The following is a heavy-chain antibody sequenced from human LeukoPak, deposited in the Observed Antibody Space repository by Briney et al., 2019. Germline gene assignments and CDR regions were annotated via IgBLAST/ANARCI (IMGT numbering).Heavy chain of an antibody. Sequence: GGSLRLSCAASRFTFSSYAMSWVRQAPEKGLEWVSTISGSGGGTYYADSVKGRFTISRDDSKNTMYLQMSSLRAEDTAVYYCAKDRQQRKYYFDYWGQGTLVTVSS. J-gene: IGHJ4*02. CDR3: AKDRQQRKYYFDY. V-gene: IGHV3-23*01. D-gene: IGHD6-13*01. CDR2: ISGSGGGT. CDR1: RFTFSSYA.